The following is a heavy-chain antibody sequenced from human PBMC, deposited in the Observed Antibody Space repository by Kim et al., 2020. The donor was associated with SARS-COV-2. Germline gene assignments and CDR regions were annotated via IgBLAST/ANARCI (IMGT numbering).Heavy chain of an antibody. D-gene: IGHD3-10*01. Sequence: DSVKGRFTISRDNAKNSLYLQMNSLRDEDTAVYYCARGFLASGSYYLPGYWGQGTLVTVSS. V-gene: IGHV3-48*02. J-gene: IGHJ4*02. CDR3: ARGFLASGSYYLPGY.